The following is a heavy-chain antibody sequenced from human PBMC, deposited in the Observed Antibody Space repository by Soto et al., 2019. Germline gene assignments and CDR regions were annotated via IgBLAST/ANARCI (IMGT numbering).Heavy chain of an antibody. CDR2: ISWDGGST. D-gene: IGHD3-22*01. Sequence: EVQLVESGGVVVQPGGSLRLSCAASGFTFDDYTMHWVRQAPGKGLEWVSLISWDGGSTYYADSVKGRFTISIDNSKNSLDLQMNSLRTEDTDLYYCEKDSSGYYYDYWGQGTLVTVSS. V-gene: IGHV3-43*01. CDR1: GFTFDDYT. CDR3: EKDSSGYYYDY. J-gene: IGHJ4*02.